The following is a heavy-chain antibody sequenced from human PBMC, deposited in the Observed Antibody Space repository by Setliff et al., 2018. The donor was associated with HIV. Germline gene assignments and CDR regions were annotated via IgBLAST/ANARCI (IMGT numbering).Heavy chain of an antibody. J-gene: IGHJ4*02. V-gene: IGHV1-3*01. CDR1: GYTFISYA. CDR2: ITGGSGKT. D-gene: IGHD3-10*01. Sequence: GASVKVSCKASGYTFISYAIHWVRQAPGQSLEWMGWITGGSGKTKYSEKFQGIVTLTRDTSASTAYMELSSLRSEDTAVYYCVRKGSGSSFDFEYWVQGTLVTVSS. CDR3: VRKGSGSSFDFEY.